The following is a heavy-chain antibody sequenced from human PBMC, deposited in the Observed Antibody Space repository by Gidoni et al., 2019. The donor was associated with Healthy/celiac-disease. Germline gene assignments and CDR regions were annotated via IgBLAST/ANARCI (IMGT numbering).Heavy chain of an antibody. Sequence: QVQLVESGGGVVQPGRSLRLACAASGFTFSSYAMHWVRQAPGKGLEWVAVISYDGSKKYYADSVKGRFTISRDNSKNTLYLQMNSLGAEDTAVYYCARKNYYDSSGYYPIDYWGQGTLVTVSS. J-gene: IGHJ4*02. CDR1: GFTFSSYA. CDR2: ISYDGSKK. V-gene: IGHV3-30*04. D-gene: IGHD3-22*01. CDR3: ARKNYYDSSGYYPIDY.